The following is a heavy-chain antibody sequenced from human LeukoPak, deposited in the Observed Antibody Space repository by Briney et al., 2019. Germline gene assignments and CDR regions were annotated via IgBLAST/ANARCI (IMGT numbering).Heavy chain of an antibody. CDR1: GFTFSSYA. CDR2: ISGSGGST. Sequence: GGSLRLSCAASGFTFSSYAMSWVRQAPGKGLEWVSAISGSGGSTYYADSVKGRFTISRDNSKNTLYLQMNSLRAEDTAVYYCAKDWGYCSSTSCYTYYFDYWGQGTLVTVSS. CDR3: AKDWGYCSSTSCYTYYFDY. J-gene: IGHJ4*02. D-gene: IGHD2-2*01. V-gene: IGHV3-23*01.